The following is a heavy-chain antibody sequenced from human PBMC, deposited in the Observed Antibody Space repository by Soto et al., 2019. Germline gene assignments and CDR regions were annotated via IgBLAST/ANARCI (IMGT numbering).Heavy chain of an antibody. CDR3: ARAADSSGYYFFPAAFFDY. CDR2: INHSGIT. CDR1: GGSFSGYY. Sequence: SETLSLTCAVYGGSFSGYYWSWIRQPPGKGLEWIGEINHSGITNYSPSLKSRVTISVDTSKNQFSLKLSSVTAADTAVYYCARAADSSGYYFFPAAFFDYWGQGTLVTVSS. V-gene: IGHV4-34*01. D-gene: IGHD3-22*01. J-gene: IGHJ4*02.